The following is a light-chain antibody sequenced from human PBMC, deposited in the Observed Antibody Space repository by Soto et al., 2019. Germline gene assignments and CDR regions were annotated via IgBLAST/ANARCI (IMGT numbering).Light chain of an antibody. Sequence: DIHMSQSPSSLSASVGDRFTITCRASQSISSWLAWYQQKPGKAPKLLIYKASTLESGVPSRFRGSGSGTEFTLTISSLPPDDFATYYCQHYNSYSEAFGQGTKVDIK. CDR1: QSISSW. CDR2: KAS. V-gene: IGKV1-5*03. J-gene: IGKJ1*01. CDR3: QHYNSYSEA.